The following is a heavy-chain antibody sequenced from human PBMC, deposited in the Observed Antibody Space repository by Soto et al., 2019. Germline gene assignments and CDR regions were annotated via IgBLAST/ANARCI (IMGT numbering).Heavy chain of an antibody. CDR1: GGSFSGYY. V-gene: IGHV4-34*01. J-gene: IGHJ6*03. CDR2: INHSGST. Sequence: SETLSLTCAVYGGSFSGYYWSWIRQPPGKGLEWIGEINHSGSTNCNPSLKSRVTISVDTSKNQFSLKLSSVTAADTAVYYCARAAYYYYYMDVWGKGTTVTV. CDR3: ARAAYYYYYMDV.